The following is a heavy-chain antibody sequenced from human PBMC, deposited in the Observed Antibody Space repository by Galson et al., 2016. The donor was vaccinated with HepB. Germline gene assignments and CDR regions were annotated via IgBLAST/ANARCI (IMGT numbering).Heavy chain of an antibody. D-gene: IGHD3-16*01. CDR3: ASHGGSPSGLLGATEGLDY. J-gene: IGHJ4*02. V-gene: IGHV3-53*01. Sequence: SLRLSCAASGFTFSSYAMSWVRQAPGKGLEWVSVIYGGGTTYFADSVKGRFTMSRDTSKNTLYLQMNSLRAEDTAVYYCASHGGSPSGLLGATEGLDYWGLGTLVTVSS. CDR2: IYGGGTT. CDR1: GFTFSSYA.